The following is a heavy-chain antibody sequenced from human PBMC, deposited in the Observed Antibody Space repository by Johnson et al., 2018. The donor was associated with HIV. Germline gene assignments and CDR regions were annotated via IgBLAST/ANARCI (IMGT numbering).Heavy chain of an antibody. CDR2: IPYDGSNK. CDR1: GFSFSNYG. V-gene: IGHV3-30*18. Sequence: VQVVESGGGVVQPGRSLRLSCEASGFSFSNYGMHWVRQAPGKGLEWVAVIPYDGSNKYYADSVKGRFTNSRDNPNNTPYLQMNSLRAEDTPIYYCAKGLWGGTYPHDANDIWGQGTKVTVSS. D-gene: IGHD1-26*01. J-gene: IGHJ3*02. CDR3: AKGLWGGTYPHDANDI.